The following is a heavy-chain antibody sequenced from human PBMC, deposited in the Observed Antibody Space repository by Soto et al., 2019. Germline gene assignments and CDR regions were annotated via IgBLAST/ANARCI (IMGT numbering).Heavy chain of an antibody. CDR1: GGSISSGGYY. V-gene: IGHV4-31*03. CDR3: AGGPIVRGTNNWFDP. J-gene: IGHJ5*02. D-gene: IGHD3-10*01. CDR2: IYYSGST. Sequence: QVQLQESGPGLVKPSQTLSLTCTVSGGSISSGGYYCSWIRQHPGKGLEWIGYIYYSGSTYYNPSLKSRVTISVDPSKNQFSLKLSSVTAADTAVYYWAGGPIVRGTNNWFDPWGQGTLVTVSS.